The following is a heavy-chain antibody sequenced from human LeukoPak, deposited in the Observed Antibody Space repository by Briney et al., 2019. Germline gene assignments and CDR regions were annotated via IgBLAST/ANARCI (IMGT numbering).Heavy chain of an antibody. CDR1: GGSISSSSYH. V-gene: IGHV4-39*01. CDR3: ARLGYSYGHIDY. CDR2: IYYSGST. J-gene: IGHJ4*02. Sequence: PSETLSLTCTVSGGSISSSSYHWGWIRQPPGKGLEWIGSIYYSGSTYYNPSLKSRVTISVDTSKNQFSLKLSSVTAADTAVYYCARLGYSYGHIDYWGQGTLVTVSS. D-gene: IGHD5-18*01.